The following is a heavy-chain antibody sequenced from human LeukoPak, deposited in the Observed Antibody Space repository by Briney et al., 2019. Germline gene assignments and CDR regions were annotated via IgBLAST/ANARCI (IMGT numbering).Heavy chain of an antibody. CDR2: INHSGST. D-gene: IGHD2-2*01. CDR1: GGSFSVYY. Sequence: SETLSLTCAVYGGSFSVYYWSWIRQPPGKGLEWIGEINHSGSTNYNPSLKSRVTISVDTSKNQFSLKLSSVTAADTAVYYCARLVTKGYCSSTSCHRLDVWGQGTTVTVSS. V-gene: IGHV4-34*01. CDR3: ARLVTKGYCSSTSCHRLDV. J-gene: IGHJ6*02.